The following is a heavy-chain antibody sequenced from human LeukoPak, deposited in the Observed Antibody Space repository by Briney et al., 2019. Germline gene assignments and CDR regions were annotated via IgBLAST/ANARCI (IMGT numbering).Heavy chain of an antibody. CDR1: GFNFNSHG. J-gene: IGHJ4*02. CDR2: IPSDGSYT. CDR3: AKDWRGYRNGADD. Sequence: PGRSLRLSCAASGFNFNSHGMHWVRQAPGKGLEWVALIPSDGSYTYYADSVKGRFTISRDNSKNTLSLQMNSVRPDDTAVYYCAKDWRGYRNGADDWGQGTLVTVSS. D-gene: IGHD5-18*01. V-gene: IGHV3-30*18.